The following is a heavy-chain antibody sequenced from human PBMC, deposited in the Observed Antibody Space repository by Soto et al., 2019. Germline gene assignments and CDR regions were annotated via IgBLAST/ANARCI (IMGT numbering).Heavy chain of an antibody. J-gene: IGHJ4*02. CDR2: ISYDGSNK. D-gene: IGHD5-12*01. CDR3: AKDGGYSGYDLTYYFDY. Sequence: QVQLVESGGGVVQPGRSLRLSCAASGFTFSSYGMHWVRQAPGKGLEWVAVISYDGSNKYYADSVKGRLTISRDNSKNTLYLQMNSLRAEDTAVYYCAKDGGYSGYDLTYYFDYWGQGTLVTVSS. CDR1: GFTFSSYG. V-gene: IGHV3-30*18.